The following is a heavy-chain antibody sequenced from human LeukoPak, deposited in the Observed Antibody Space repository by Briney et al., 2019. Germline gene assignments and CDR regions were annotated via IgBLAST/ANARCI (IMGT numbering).Heavy chain of an antibody. J-gene: IGHJ4*02. CDR3: TTELLWFGESSGY. V-gene: IGHV3-15*01. CDR1: GFTFSNAW. D-gene: IGHD3-10*01. Sequence: PGGSLRLSCAASGFTFSNAWMSWVRQAPGKGLEWVGRIKSKTDGGTTDYAAPVKGRFTISRDDSKNTLYLQMNSLKTEDTAVNYCTTELLWFGESSGYWGQGTLVTVSS. CDR2: IKSKTDGGTT.